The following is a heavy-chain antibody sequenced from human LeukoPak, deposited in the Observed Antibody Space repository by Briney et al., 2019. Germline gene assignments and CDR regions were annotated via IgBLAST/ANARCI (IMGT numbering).Heavy chain of an antibody. Sequence: PSETLSLTCTVSGGSISSSSYYWGWIRQPPGKGLEWIGSVYYTGASYYNLSLKSRVTISIDTSKNHFSLNLTSVSAADTAVYYCARGAPPQNWGQGALVTVSS. CDR3: ARGAPPQN. CDR1: GGSISSSSYY. J-gene: IGHJ4*02. CDR2: VYYTGAS. V-gene: IGHV4-39*07.